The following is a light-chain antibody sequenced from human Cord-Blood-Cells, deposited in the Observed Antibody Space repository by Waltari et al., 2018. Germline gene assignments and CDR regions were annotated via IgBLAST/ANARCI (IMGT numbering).Light chain of an antibody. J-gene: IGKJ1*01. V-gene: IGKV3-20*01. CDR1: QSVSSSY. Sequence: EIVLTQSPGTLSLSPGERATVSCRASQSVSSSYLAWYQQKPGQAPRLLIYGASSRATGIPDRFSGSGSGTDFTLTISRLEPEDFAVYYCQQYGSSPQTFGQGTKVEIQ. CDR2: GAS. CDR3: QQYGSSPQT.